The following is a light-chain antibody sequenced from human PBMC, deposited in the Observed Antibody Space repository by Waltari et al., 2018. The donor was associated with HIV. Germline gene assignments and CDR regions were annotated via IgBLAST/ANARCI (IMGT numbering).Light chain of an antibody. Sequence: QSALTQPRSVCPGQSVTISCTGTSSDVGGYNFVSWYQQHPGKAPKVMIFDVSERPSGVPDRFSGSSSGNTASLTITGAQAEDEADYYCNSRDSSGNHRVFGGGTKLTVL. CDR3: NSRDSSGNHRV. CDR2: DVS. V-gene: IGLV2-11*01. CDR1: SSDVGGYNF. J-gene: IGLJ3*02.